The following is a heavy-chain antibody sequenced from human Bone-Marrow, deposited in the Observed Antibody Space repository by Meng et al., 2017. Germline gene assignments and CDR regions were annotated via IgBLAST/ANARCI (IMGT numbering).Heavy chain of an antibody. D-gene: IGHD5-18*01. CDR3: ARRGQLWLDSFDP. J-gene: IGHJ5*02. CDR2: IIPIFGTA. CDR1: GGTFSSYA. V-gene: IGHV1-69*14. Sequence: QVQLVQSGAEVKKPGSSVMVSCQASGGTFSSYAISWGRQASGQGLEWMGGIIPIFGTANYAQKFQGRVTITADKSTSTAYMELSSLRSEDTAVYYCARRGQLWLDSFDPWGQGTLVTVSS.